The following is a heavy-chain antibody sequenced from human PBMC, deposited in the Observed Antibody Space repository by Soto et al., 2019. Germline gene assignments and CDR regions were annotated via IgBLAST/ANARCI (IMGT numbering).Heavy chain of an antibody. CDR1: GSTFSNDW. V-gene: IGHV3-74*01. CDR3: ARDRSYRLDV. J-gene: IGHJ6*02. CDR2: INSDGSST. Sequence: PGGSLRLSCAVSGSTFSNDWMHWVRQAPGKGLVWVSHINSDGSSTNYADFVKGRFTIARDNAKNTVYLQMSSLRAEDTAVYYCARDRSYRLDVWGQGTTVTVSS.